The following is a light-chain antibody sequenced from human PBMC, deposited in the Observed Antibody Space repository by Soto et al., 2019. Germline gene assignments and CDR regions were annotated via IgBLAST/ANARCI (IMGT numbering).Light chain of an antibody. CDR1: QGIGNY. Sequence: DIQMTQSPSSLSASVGDRVTITCRATQGIGNYLAWYQQKPGKVPKLLIYAASTLQSGVPSRFSGSGSGTDFTLTISSLQPEDVATYYCQRYISAPFTVVPGTNVHI. CDR2: AAS. J-gene: IGKJ3*01. V-gene: IGKV1-27*01. CDR3: QRYISAPFT.